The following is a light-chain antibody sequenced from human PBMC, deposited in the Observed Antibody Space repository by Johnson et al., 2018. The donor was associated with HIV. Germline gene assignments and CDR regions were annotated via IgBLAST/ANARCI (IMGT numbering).Light chain of an antibody. V-gene: IGLV1-51*02. Sequence: QFVLTQPPSVSAAPGQRVNISCSGNISNIESYFVSWYQQLPGAAPTLLIYEDNKRPSGIPDRFSGSNSGATATLAITGLQTGDEADYYCGIWDASLSPLYVFGSGTTITVL. CDR3: GIWDASLSPLYV. CDR2: EDN. CDR1: ISNIESYF. J-gene: IGLJ1*01.